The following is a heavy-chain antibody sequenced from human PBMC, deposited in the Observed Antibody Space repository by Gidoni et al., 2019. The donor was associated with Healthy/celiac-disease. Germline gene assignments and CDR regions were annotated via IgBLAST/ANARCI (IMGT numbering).Heavy chain of an antibody. CDR1: GGSFSGYY. CDR2: INHSGST. CDR3: ARAPIVVGPPVDY. D-gene: IGHD3-22*01. Sequence: QVQLQQWGAGLLKPSETLSLTCAFYGGSFSGYYWSGIRQPPGKGLEWIGEINHSGSTNYNPSLKSRVTISVDTSKNQFSLKLSSVTAADTAVYYCARAPIVVGPPVDYWGQGTLVTVSS. J-gene: IGHJ4*02. V-gene: IGHV4-34*01.